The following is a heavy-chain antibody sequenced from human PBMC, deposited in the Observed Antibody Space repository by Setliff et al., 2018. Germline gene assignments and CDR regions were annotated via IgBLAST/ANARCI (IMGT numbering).Heavy chain of an antibody. Sequence: KPSETLSLTCAVYGGSFSGYYWSWIRQPPGKGLEWIGEINHSGSTNYNPSLKSRVTISVDTSKNQFSLKLSSVTAADTAVYYCARGNYNFWSGYYTGVYYFDYWGQGTLVTVSS. J-gene: IGHJ4*02. D-gene: IGHD3-3*01. V-gene: IGHV4-34*01. CDR1: GGSFSGYY. CDR2: INHSGST. CDR3: ARGNYNFWSGYYTGVYYFDY.